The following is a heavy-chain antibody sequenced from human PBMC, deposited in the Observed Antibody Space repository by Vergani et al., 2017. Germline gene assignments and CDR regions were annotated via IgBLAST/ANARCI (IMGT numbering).Heavy chain of an antibody. V-gene: IGHV4-34*01. Sequence: QVQLQQWGAGLLKPSETLSLTCAVYGGSFSGYYWSWIRQPPGKGLEWIGEINHSGSTNYNTSLKSRVTISVDTSKNQFSLKLSSVTAADTAVYYCARRPYYYVGSGYSKFYYYGMDVSGEATTLTVSP. J-gene: IGHJ6*04. CDR3: ARRPYYYVGSGYSKFYYYGMDV. CDR1: GGSFSGYY. CDR2: INHSGST. D-gene: IGHD3-22*01.